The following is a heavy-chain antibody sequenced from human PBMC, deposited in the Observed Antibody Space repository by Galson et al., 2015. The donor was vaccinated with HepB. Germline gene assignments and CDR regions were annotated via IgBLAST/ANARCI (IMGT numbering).Heavy chain of an antibody. J-gene: IGHJ4*02. Sequence: LSLTCAVYGGSFSGYYWSWIRQPPGKGLEWIGEINHSGSTNYNPSLKSRVTISVDTSKNQSSLKLSSVTAADTAVYYCARGVATIGDYWGQGTLVTVSS. CDR3: ARGVATIGDY. V-gene: IGHV4-34*01. CDR1: GGSFSGYY. D-gene: IGHD5-24*01. CDR2: INHSGST.